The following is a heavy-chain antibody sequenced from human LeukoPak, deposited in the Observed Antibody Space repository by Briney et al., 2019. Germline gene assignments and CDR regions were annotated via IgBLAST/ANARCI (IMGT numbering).Heavy chain of an antibody. J-gene: IGHJ5*02. D-gene: IGHD1/OR15-1a*01. Sequence: GESLKISCKGSGYSFTSYWIGWVRQMPGKGLEWMGIIYPGDSDTRYSPSFQGQVTISADKSISTAYLQWSSLKASDTAMYYCARVKGPSKYTTTGGEYNWFDPWGQGTLVTVSS. CDR3: ARVKGPSKYTTTGGEYNWFDP. V-gene: IGHV5-51*01. CDR2: IYPGDSDT. CDR1: GYSFTSYW.